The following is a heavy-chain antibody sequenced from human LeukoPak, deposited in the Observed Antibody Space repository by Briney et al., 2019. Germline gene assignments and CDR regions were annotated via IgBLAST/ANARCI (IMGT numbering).Heavy chain of an antibody. CDR1: GFTFSGYW. D-gene: IGHD5-12*01. Sequence: GGSLRLSCVTSGFTFSGYWMHWVRQGPEKGLELVSRIDNDGHGIIYADSVKGRFTTSRDNVKNTLYLQMNSLRAEDTAVYYCARETAGMATMGWFDPWGQGTLVTVSS. CDR3: ARETAGMATMGWFDP. J-gene: IGHJ5*02. CDR2: IDNDGHGI. V-gene: IGHV3-74*01.